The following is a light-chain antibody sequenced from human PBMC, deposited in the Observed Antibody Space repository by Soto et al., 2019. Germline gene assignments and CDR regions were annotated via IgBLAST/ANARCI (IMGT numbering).Light chain of an antibody. CDR1: QSISSY. J-gene: IGKJ4*01. Sequence: DIQMTQSPSSLSASVGDRVTITCRASQSISSYLHWYQQTPGKPPQLLIYAASSLQSGAPSRFSGSGSGPDFTITISSLQPEDFATYYCQQSYSTFGGGNKVAIK. V-gene: IGKV1-39*01. CDR3: QQSYST. CDR2: AAS.